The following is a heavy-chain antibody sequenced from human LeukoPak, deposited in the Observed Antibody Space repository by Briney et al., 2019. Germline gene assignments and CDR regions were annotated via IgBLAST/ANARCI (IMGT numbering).Heavy chain of an antibody. V-gene: IGHV3-21*01. CDR3: AKLSSGELGIYLDYYYYMDV. CDR2: ISSSSSYI. D-gene: IGHD7-27*01. Sequence: GGSLRLSCAASGFTFSNYSMNWVRQAPGKGLEWVSSISSSSSYIYYADSVKGRFTISRDNSKNTLYLQMNSLRAEDTAVYYCAKLSSGELGIYLDYYYYMDVWGKGTTVTVSS. CDR1: GFTFSNYS. J-gene: IGHJ6*03.